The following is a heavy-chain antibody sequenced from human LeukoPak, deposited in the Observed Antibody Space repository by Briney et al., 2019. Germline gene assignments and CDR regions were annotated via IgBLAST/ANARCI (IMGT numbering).Heavy chain of an antibody. D-gene: IGHD6-13*01. V-gene: IGHV4-34*01. CDR1: GGSFSGYY. J-gene: IGHJ3*02. CDR3: AIQQPGISVPGTIYAFDI. CDR2: INHSGTT. Sequence: SETLSLTCAVSGGSFSGYYWSWIRQSSGKGLEWIGEINHSGTTNYNPSLKSRVTISVDPSKNQISLKLSSVTAADTAVYYCAIQQPGISVPGTIYAFDIWGQGTMVTVSS.